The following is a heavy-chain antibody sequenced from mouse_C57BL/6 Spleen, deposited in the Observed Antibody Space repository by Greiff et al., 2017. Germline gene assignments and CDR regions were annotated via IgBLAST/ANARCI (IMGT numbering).Heavy chain of an antibody. J-gene: IGHJ2*01. CDR2: IDPGTGGT. CDR3: TMGYGRSYFYFGC. Sequence: QVQLQQSGAELVRPGASVTLSCKASGYTFTDYEMHWVKQTPVHGLEWIGAIDPGTGGTAYNQKFKGKAILTAAKSSSTAYMELRSLTSEDSAVYYCTMGYGRSYFYFGCRGQGTTPSAAS. CDR1: GYTFTDYE. V-gene: IGHV1-15*01. D-gene: IGHD1-1*01.